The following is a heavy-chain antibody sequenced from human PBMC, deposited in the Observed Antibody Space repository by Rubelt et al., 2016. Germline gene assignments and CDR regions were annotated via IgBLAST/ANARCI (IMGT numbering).Heavy chain of an antibody. Sequence: QVTLKESGPVLVKPTETLTLTCTVSGFSLSNARMGVSWIRQPPGKALEWLAHIFSNDEKSYSTSLKSRLTISKETSKSQVVLTMTNMDPVDTATYYCARTLEMYSGSYYWFDYWGQGTLVTVSS. CDR3: ARTLEMYSGSYYWFDY. D-gene: IGHD1-26*01. CDR1: GFSLSNARMG. CDR2: IFSNDEK. J-gene: IGHJ4*02. V-gene: IGHV2-26*01.